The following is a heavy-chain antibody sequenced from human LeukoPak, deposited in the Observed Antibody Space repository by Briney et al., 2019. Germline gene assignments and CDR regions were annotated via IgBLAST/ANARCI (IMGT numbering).Heavy chain of an antibody. D-gene: IGHD2-21*02. CDR2: ISGSGGST. Sequence: PGGSLRLSCAASGFTFNNHAMSWVRQAPRKGLDSVSAISGSGGSTYYADSVKGRFTISRDNSKNTLYLQMNSLRAEDTAVYYCARDGLSRAQLVVVTATLGMDVWGQGTTVTVSS. J-gene: IGHJ6*02. CDR1: GFTFNNHA. CDR3: ARDGLSRAQLVVVTATLGMDV. V-gene: IGHV3-23*01.